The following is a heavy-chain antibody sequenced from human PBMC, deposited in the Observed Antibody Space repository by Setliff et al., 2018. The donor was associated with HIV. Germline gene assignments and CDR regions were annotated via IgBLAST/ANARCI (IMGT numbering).Heavy chain of an antibody. D-gene: IGHD6-13*01. CDR1: GGSISSGSYY. Sequence: PSETLSLTCTVSGGSISSGSYYWSWIRQPAGKGLEWTGRIYTSGSTNYNPSLKSRVTISVDTSKNQFSLRLSSVTAADTGVYYCARHRDPPGTSWIYYYYYMDLWGEGTTVTVSS. V-gene: IGHV4-61*02. J-gene: IGHJ6*03. CDR2: IYTSGST. CDR3: ARHRDPPGTSWIYYYYYMDL.